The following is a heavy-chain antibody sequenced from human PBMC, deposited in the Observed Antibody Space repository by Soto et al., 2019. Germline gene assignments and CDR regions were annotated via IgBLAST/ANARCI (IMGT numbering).Heavy chain of an antibody. CDR2: ISSSSTYI. J-gene: IGHJ6*02. CDR3: ARDPSKRGTTMDV. Sequence: EVQLVESGGGLVKPGGSLRLSCVASGFTFIGYNMNWVRQAPGKGLEWVASISSSSTYIYYADSVKGRFTISRDNAKKSLYLHMDSLRAEDMAVYYCARDPSKRGTTMDVWGQGTTVSVSS. V-gene: IGHV3-21*01. D-gene: IGHD3-16*01. CDR1: GFTFIGYN.